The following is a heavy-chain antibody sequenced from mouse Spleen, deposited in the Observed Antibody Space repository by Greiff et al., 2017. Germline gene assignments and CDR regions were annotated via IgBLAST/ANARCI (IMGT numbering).Heavy chain of an antibody. CDR1: GYPFTDYE. D-gene: IGHD1-1*01. J-gene: IGHJ3*01. V-gene: IGHV1-15*01. CDR2: IDPETGGT. Sequence: QVQLQQSGAELVRPGASVTLSCKASGYPFTDYEMHWVKQTPVHGLEWIGAIDPETGGTAYNQKFKGKAILTADKSSSTAYMELRSLTSEDSAVYYCTRWDGSSPWFAYWGQGTLVTVSA. CDR3: TRWDGSSPWFAY.